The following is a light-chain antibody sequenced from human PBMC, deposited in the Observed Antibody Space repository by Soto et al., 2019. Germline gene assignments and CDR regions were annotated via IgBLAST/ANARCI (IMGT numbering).Light chain of an antibody. CDR2: AAS. Sequence: EIIITQSPATLSVSPGERASLSCRASQSVSSNLAWYQQKPGQAPRLLLYAASTRATGISTSFSSGGSWTKFTLTISSLQSEDFAVYYCQQYTEWPPWTFGQGTQVDIK. J-gene: IGKJ1*01. CDR3: QQYTEWPPWT. V-gene: IGKV3-15*01. CDR1: QSVSSN.